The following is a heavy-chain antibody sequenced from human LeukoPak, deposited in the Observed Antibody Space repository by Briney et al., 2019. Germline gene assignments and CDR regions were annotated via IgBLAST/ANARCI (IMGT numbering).Heavy chain of an antibody. CDR2: ISGSGGST. J-gene: IGHJ1*01. CDR1: GFTFSSYA. V-gene: IGHV3-23*01. Sequence: GGSLRLSCAASGFTFSSYAMSWVRRAPGKGLEWVSAISGSGGSTYYADSVKGRFTISRDNSKNTLYLQMNSLRAEDTAVYYCASWGIAVAGEYFQHWGQGTLVTVSS. D-gene: IGHD6-19*01. CDR3: ASWGIAVAGEYFQH.